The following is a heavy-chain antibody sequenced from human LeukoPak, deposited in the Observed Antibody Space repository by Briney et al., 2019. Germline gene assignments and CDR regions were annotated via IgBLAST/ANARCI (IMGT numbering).Heavy chain of an antibody. Sequence: GGSLRLSCAASGFTVSSNYMSWVRQAPGKGLEWVSVIYSGGSTYYADSVKGRFTISRDNSKNTLYLQMNSLRAEDTAVYYCARVGRVHYYYYIDVWGKGTTVTVSS. CDR1: GFTVSSNY. V-gene: IGHV3-53*01. CDR2: IYSGGST. CDR3: ARVGRVHYYYYIDV. J-gene: IGHJ6*03. D-gene: IGHD5/OR15-5a*01.